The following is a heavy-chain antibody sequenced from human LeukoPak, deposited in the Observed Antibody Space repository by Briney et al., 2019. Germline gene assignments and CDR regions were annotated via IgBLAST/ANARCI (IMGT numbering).Heavy chain of an antibody. Sequence: PSETLSLTCTVSGGSISSYFWSWIRQPPGKGLEWIGYISYSGMTNYNPSLKSRVSISLDTSKNQFSLKLRSVTAADTAVYYCARGFDSKSTYFDYWGQGTLVTVSS. D-gene: IGHD5-12*01. CDR2: ISYSGMT. CDR3: ARGFDSKSTYFDY. J-gene: IGHJ4*02. V-gene: IGHV4-59*01. CDR1: GGSISSYF.